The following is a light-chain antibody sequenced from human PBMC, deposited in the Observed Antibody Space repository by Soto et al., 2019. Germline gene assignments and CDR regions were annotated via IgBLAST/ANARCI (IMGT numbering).Light chain of an antibody. CDR3: QQRSNWPPIT. Sequence: EIVMTQSPATLSVSPGEGATLSCRASQGIGDTLAWYQQKPGQTPRLXIYDTSIRATGVPARFSGSRSGAEFTLTISSLEPEDFAVYYCQQRSNWPPITFGQGTRLEIK. CDR2: DTS. CDR1: QGIGDT. V-gene: IGKV3-11*01. J-gene: IGKJ5*01.